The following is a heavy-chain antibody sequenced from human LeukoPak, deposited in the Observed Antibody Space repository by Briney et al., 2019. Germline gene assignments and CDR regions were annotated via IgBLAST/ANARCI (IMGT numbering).Heavy chain of an antibody. Sequence: PGGPLTLSCAPSGITLSSACMTLVRSTPGKGLEWVATIKDDGSDKYYVDSVKGRFTISRDNAKKSLWLQMNSLRVEDTAMYYCADWGSRDWGQGTLVTVSS. V-gene: IGHV3-7*01. CDR1: GITLSSAC. J-gene: IGHJ4*02. D-gene: IGHD3-16*01. CDR3: ADWGSRD. CDR2: IKDDGSDK.